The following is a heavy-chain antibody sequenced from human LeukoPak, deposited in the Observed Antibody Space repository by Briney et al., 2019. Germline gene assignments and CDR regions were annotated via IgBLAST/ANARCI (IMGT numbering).Heavy chain of an antibody. CDR3: ARGGYSGSSWYTPLVY. D-gene: IGHD6-13*01. V-gene: IGHV3-11*01. CDR1: GFTFSDYF. CDR2: ISSSGSTI. Sequence: GWALRLSCAASGFTFSDYFMSWIRQAPGKGLEGVAYISSSGSTIYYADSVKGRFTISRENAKNSLYLQLNNLRPEDTAVFYCARGGYSGSSWYTPLVYWGQGTLVTVSS. J-gene: IGHJ4*02.